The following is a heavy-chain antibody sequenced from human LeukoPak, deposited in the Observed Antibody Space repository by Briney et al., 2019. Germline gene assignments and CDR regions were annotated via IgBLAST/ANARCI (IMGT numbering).Heavy chain of an antibody. V-gene: IGHV4-34*01. CDR3: ARDGRGLDY. D-gene: IGHD1-26*01. J-gene: IGHJ4*02. Sequence: ASETLSLTCAVYGGSFSGYYWSWIRQPPGKGLEWIGEINHSGSTNYNPSLKSRVTISVDTSKNQFSLKLSSVTAADTAVYYCARDGRGLDYWGQGTLVTVSS. CDR1: GGSFSGYY. CDR2: INHSGST.